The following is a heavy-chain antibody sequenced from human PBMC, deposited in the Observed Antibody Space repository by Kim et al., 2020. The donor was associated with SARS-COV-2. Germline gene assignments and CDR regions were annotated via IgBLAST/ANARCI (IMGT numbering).Heavy chain of an antibody. Sequence: SETLSLTCAVYGGSFSGYYWSWIRQPPGKGLEWIGEINHSGSTNYNPSLKSRVTISVDTSKNQFSLKLSSVTAADTAVYYCARAGRASAYYSGSGVRYY. J-gene: IGHJ6*01. V-gene: IGHV4-34*01. CDR3: ARAGRASAYYSGSGVRYY. CDR1: GGSFSGYY. D-gene: IGHD3-10*01. CDR2: INHSGST.